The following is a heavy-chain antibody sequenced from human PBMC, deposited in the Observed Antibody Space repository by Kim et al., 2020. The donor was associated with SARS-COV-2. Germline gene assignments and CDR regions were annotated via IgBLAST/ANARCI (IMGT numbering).Heavy chain of an antibody. D-gene: IGHD1-26*01. CDR1: GFSFSDYW. J-gene: IGHJ3*02. V-gene: IGHV3-74*01. CDR2: IKGSVS. CDR3: ARDNSGTYKSSDDALDI. Sequence: GGSLRLSCEASGFSFSDYWMHWVRQSPGTGLEWVSRIKGSVSYGGSVKGRFTISRDNVRNILYLHMTSLRVEDTAVYYCARDNSGTYKSSDDALDIWGQGTMVTVAS.